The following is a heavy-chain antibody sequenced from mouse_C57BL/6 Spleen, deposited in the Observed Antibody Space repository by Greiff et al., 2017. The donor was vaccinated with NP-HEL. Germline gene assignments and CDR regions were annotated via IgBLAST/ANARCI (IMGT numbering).Heavy chain of an antibody. D-gene: IGHD1-1*01. CDR1: GYTFTEYT. Sequence: VKLQESGAELVKPGASVKLSCKASGYTFTEYTIHWVKQRSGQGLEWIGWFYPGSGSIKYNEKFKDKATLTADKSSSTVYMELSRLTSEDSAVYFCARHEAPYYYGSSDWYFDVWGTGTTVTVSS. V-gene: IGHV1-62-2*01. CDR2: FYPGSGSI. CDR3: ARHEAPYYYGSSDWYFDV. J-gene: IGHJ1*03.